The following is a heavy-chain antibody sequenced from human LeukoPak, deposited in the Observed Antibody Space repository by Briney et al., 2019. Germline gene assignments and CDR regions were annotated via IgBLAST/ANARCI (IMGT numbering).Heavy chain of an antibody. D-gene: IGHD5-12*01. J-gene: IGHJ5*02. CDR1: GYTFSGYY. V-gene: IGHV1-2*02. CDR2: INPNSGGT. Sequence: ASVKVSCKASGYTFSGYYMHWVRQAPGQGLEWVGWINPNSGGTNYAQKFQGRVTMTRDTSISTAYMELSSLRSEDTAVYYCARGGPRYNWFDPWGQGTLVTVSS. CDR3: ARGGPRYNWFDP.